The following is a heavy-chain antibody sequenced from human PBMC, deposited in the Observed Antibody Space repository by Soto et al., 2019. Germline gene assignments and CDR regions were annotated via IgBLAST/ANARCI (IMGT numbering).Heavy chain of an antibody. CDR2: IIPIFGTA. CDR3: ARDVDYYDSPYYGMDV. Sequence: QVQLVQSGAEVKKSGSSVKVSCKASGGTFSSYAISWVRQAPGQGLEWMGGIIPIFGTANYAQKFQGRVTITADESTSTAYMELSSLRSEDTAVYYCARDVDYYDSPYYGMDVWGQGTTVTVSS. D-gene: IGHD3-22*01. CDR1: GGTFSSYA. J-gene: IGHJ6*02. V-gene: IGHV1-69*12.